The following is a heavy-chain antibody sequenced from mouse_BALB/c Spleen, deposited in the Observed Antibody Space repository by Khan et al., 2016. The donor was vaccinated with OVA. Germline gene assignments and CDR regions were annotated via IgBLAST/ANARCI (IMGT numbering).Heavy chain of an antibody. Sequence: EVQLQESGPGLVKPSQSLSLTCPVTGYSITSDYAWNWIGQFPGNKLEWMGYISYSGNTNYNPSLRSRISITRDTSKTQFFLQLNSVTTEDTATYYCARVYGGDFDYWGQGTTLTVSS. CDR3: ARVYGGDFDY. D-gene: IGHD1-1*01. V-gene: IGHV3-2*02. J-gene: IGHJ2*01. CDR2: ISYSGNT. CDR1: GYSITSDYA.